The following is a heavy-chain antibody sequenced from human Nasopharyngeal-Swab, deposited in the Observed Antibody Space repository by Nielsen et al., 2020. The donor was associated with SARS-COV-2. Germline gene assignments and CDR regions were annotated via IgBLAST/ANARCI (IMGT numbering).Heavy chain of an antibody. CDR1: GYTFTSYG. CDR2: ISANNGNT. J-gene: IGHJ4*02. V-gene: IGHV1-18*01. Sequence: ASVKVSCKASGYTFTSYGISWVRQAPGQGLEWMGWISANNGNTNYAQKLQGRVTMTTDTSTSTAYMELRSLGSDDTAVYYCARAGAAADNPGYWGQGTLVTVSS. CDR3: ARAGAAADNPGY. D-gene: IGHD6-13*01.